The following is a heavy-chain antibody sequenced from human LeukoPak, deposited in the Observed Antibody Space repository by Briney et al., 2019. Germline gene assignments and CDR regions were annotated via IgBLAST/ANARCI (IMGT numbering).Heavy chain of an antibody. J-gene: IGHJ4*02. CDR1: AYSISSGYY. CDR2: IYRSGST. V-gene: IGHV4-38-2*02. CDR3: ARGGRGYHDFLDY. Sequence: PSETLSLTCTVSAYSISSGYYWGWIRQPPGKGLEWIGTIYRSGSTYYNPSLKSRVTMSIDTSKNQFSLNLTSVTAADTAVYYCARGGRGYHDFLDYWGQGTLVSVSS. D-gene: IGHD2/OR15-2a*01.